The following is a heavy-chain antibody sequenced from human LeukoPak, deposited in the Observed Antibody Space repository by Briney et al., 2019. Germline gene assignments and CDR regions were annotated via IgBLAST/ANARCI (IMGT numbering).Heavy chain of an antibody. J-gene: IGHJ6*03. CDR3: ARGSNYDFWSGYPGYYYYYMDV. CDR1: GYTFTSYD. CDR2: MNPNSGNT. V-gene: IGHV1-8*03. D-gene: IGHD3-3*01. Sequence: ASVKVSCKASGYTFTSYDINWVRQATGQGLEWMGWMNPNSGNTGYAQKFQGRVTITRNTSISTAYMELSSLRSEDTAVYYCARGSNYDFWSGYPGYYYYYMDVWGKGTTVTVSS.